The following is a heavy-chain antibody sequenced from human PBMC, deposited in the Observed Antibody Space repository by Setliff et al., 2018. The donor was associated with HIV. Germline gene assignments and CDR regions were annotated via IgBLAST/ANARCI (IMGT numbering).Heavy chain of an antibody. CDR3: ARDTPTMYYHDSSGYYPDF. D-gene: IGHD3-22*01. CDR1: AGSFTSGSYY. V-gene: IGHV4-39*02. J-gene: IGHJ4*02. Sequence: KPSETLSLTCNVSAGSFTSGSYYWGWIRQPPGKGLEWIGSFHYSGSTSYNPSLRSRVTISVDTSKNQFSLELTSVTAADTAVYYCARDTPTMYYHDSSGYYPDFWGQGTLVTVS. CDR2: FHYSGST.